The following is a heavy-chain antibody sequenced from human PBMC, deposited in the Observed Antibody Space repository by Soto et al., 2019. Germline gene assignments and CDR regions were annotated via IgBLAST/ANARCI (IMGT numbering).Heavy chain of an antibody. CDR1: GFTFSSYG. Sequence: QVQLVESGGGVVQPGRSLRLSCAASGFTFSSYGMHWVRQAPGKGLEWVAVISYDGSNKYYADSVKGRFTISRDNSKNTLYLQMSSLRAEDTAVYYCAKCHSTSCSIDYWGQGTLVTVSS. CDR2: ISYDGSNK. CDR3: AKCHSTSCSIDY. V-gene: IGHV3-30*18. J-gene: IGHJ4*02. D-gene: IGHD2-2*01.